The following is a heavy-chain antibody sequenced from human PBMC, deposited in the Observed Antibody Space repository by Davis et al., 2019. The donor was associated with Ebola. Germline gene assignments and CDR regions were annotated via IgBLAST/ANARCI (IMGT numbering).Heavy chain of an antibody. CDR2: INPSAGYT. Sequence: ASVKVSCKASGYTFTSYGITWVRQAPGQGLEWMGVINPSAGYTNYAQKFQGRVTITRDTSTSTVYMEVRRLRSEDTAVYYCARDGPDYYGLDVWGQGTAVTVSS. V-gene: IGHV1-46*01. J-gene: IGHJ6*02. CDR1: GYTFTSYG. CDR3: ARDGPDYYGLDV.